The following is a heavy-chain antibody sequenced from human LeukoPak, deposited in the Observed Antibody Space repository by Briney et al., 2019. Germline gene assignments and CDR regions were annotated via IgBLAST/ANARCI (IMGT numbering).Heavy chain of an antibody. J-gene: IGHJ4*02. CDR1: GGTFSSYA. D-gene: IGHD5-18*01. CDR2: IIPIFGTA. CDR3: ATRYLDTAMVENDY. V-gene: IGHV1-69*06. Sequence: GASVKVSCKASGGTFSSYAISWVRQAPGQGLEWMGGIIPIFGTADYAQKFQGRVTMTEDTSTDTAYMELSSLRSEDTAVYYCATRYLDTAMVENDYWGQGTLVTVSS.